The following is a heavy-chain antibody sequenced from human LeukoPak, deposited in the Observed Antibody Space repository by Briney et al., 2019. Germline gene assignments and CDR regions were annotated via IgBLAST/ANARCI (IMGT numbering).Heavy chain of an antibody. Sequence: SETLSLTCTVSGGSISSYYWSWIRQPPGKGLEWIGYIYYSGSTNYNLSLKSRVTISVDTSKNQFSLKLSSVTAADTAVYYCARQYDSSGYSTFDYWGQGTLVTVSS. V-gene: IGHV4-59*01. CDR1: GGSISSYY. CDR3: ARQYDSSGYSTFDY. D-gene: IGHD3-22*01. J-gene: IGHJ4*02. CDR2: IYYSGST.